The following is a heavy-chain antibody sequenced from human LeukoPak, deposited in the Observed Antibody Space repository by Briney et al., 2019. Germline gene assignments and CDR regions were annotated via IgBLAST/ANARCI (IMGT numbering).Heavy chain of an antibody. Sequence: SETLSLTCAVYGGSFSGYYWSWIRQPPGKGLEWIGEINHSGSTNYNPSLKSRVTISVDTSKNQFSLKLSPVTAADTAVYYCARHRTYYYDSSGYYYFDYWGQGTLVTVSS. V-gene: IGHV4-34*01. J-gene: IGHJ4*02. CDR2: INHSGST. CDR1: GGSFSGYY. CDR3: ARHRTYYYDSSGYYYFDY. D-gene: IGHD3-22*01.